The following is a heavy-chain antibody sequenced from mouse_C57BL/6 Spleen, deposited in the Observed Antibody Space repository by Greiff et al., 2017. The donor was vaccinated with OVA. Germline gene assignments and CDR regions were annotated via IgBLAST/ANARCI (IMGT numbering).Heavy chain of an antibody. CDR1: GYSITSGYD. CDR3: ARGERRYGYFDY. Sequence: VQLKESGPGMVKPSQSLSLTCTVTGYSITSGYDWHWIRHFPGNKLEWMGYISYSGSTNYNPSLKSRISITHDTSKNHFFLKLNSVTTEDTATYYCARGERRYGYFDYWGQGTTLTVSS. CDR2: ISYSGST. D-gene: IGHD1-1*02. V-gene: IGHV3-1*01. J-gene: IGHJ2*01.